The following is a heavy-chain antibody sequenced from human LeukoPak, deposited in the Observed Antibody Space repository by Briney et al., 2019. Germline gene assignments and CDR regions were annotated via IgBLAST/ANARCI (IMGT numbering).Heavy chain of an antibody. Sequence: GESLKISCKGSGYSFTSYWIGWVRQMPGKGLEWMGIIYPGDSDTRYSPSFQGQVTISADKSISTAYLQWSSLKASDTAMYYCARMGSQLLYPLYYYYDGMDVWGQGTTVTVSS. J-gene: IGHJ6*02. D-gene: IGHD2-2*02. CDR3: ARMGSQLLYPLYYYYDGMDV. CDR2: IYPGDSDT. CDR1: GYSFTSYW. V-gene: IGHV5-51*01.